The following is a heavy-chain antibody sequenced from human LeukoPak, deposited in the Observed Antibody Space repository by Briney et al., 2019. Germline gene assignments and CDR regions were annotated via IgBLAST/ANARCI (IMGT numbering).Heavy chain of an antibody. CDR1: GGSISSSSYY. V-gene: IGHV4-39*01. D-gene: IGHD6-6*01. J-gene: IGHJ3*02. CDR3: ARYSSSPLNAFDI. CDR2: IYYSGST. Sequence: PSETLSLTCTVSGGSISSSSYYWGWIRQPPGKGLEWIGSIYYSGSTYYNPSLKSRVTISVDTSKNQFSLKLSSVTAADTAVYYCARYSSSPLNAFDIWGQGTMVTVSS.